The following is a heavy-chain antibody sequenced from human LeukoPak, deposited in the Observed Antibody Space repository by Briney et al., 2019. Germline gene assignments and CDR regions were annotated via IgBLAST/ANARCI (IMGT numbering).Heavy chain of an antibody. V-gene: IGHV1-69*13. CDR2: IIPIFGTA. D-gene: IGHD2-15*01. CDR1: GGTFSSYA. CDR3: ARCRSFSGGSCSFDI. J-gene: IGHJ3*02. Sequence: SVKVSCKASGGTFSSYAISWVRQAPGQGLEWMGGIIPIFGTANYAQKFQGRVTITADESTSTAYMELSSLRSEDTAVYYCARCRSFSGGSCSFDIWCQGTRVTVSS.